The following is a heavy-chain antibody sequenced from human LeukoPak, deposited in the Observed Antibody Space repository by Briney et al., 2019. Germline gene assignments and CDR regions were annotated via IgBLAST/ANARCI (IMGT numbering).Heavy chain of an antibody. CDR3: ARETYSNILTGTDY. CDR1: GYAFTSDG. D-gene: IGHD3-9*01. Sequence: ASVKVSCKASGYAFTSDGISWVRQAPGQGLEWLGWISTYDDNIKYAQSPQGRLTLTIGTSTSTAYMELRSLTSDDTAVYYCARETYSNILTGTDYWGPGTLVTVSS. J-gene: IGHJ4*02. V-gene: IGHV1-18*01. CDR2: ISTYDDNI.